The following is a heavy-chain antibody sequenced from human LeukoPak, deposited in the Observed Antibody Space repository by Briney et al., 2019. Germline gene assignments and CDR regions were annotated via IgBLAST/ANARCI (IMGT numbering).Heavy chain of an antibody. Sequence: SQTLSLTCAVSGGSISSGGYYWSWIRQHPGKGLEWIGYIYYSGSTYYNPSLKSRVTISVDTSKNQFSLKLSSVTAADTAVYYCARDASGYQDAFDIWGQGTMVTVSS. CDR2: IYYSGST. J-gene: IGHJ3*02. CDR3: ARDASGYQDAFDI. CDR1: GGSISSGGYY. D-gene: IGHD5-12*01. V-gene: IGHV4-31*11.